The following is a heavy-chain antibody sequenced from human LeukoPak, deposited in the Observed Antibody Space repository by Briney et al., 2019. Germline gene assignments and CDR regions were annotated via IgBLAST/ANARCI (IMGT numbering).Heavy chain of an antibody. J-gene: IGHJ4*02. V-gene: IGHV4-34*01. CDR3: ARAGGVIAAAGIFDY. CDR2: INHSGST. CDR1: GGSFSGYS. Sequence: PSETLSLTCAVYGGSFSGYSWSWIRQPPGKGLEWIGEINHSGSTNYNPSLKSRVTISVDTSKSQFSLKRSSVTAADTAVYYCARAGGVIAAAGIFDYWGQGTLVTVSS. D-gene: IGHD6-13*01.